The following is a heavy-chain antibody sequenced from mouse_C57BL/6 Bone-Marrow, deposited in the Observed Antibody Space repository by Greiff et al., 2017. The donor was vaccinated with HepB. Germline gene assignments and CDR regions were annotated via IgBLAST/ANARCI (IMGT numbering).Heavy chain of an antibody. Sequence: VQLQQSVAELVRPGASVKLSCTASGFNITNTYMPWVKQRPEQGLEWIGRIDPANGNTKYAPKFQGKTTITADTSSNTAYLQLSSLTSEDTAIYYCARSPLFYWYFDVWGTGTTVTVSS. CDR3: ARSPLFYWYFDV. CDR2: IDPANGNT. J-gene: IGHJ1*03. CDR1: GFNITNTY. V-gene: IGHV14-3*01.